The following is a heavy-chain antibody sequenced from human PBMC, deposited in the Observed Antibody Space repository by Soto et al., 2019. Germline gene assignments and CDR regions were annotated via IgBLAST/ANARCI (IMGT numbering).Heavy chain of an antibody. CDR1: GYTFTSYA. Sequence: GASVKVSCKDSGYTFTSYAMHWVRQAPGQRLEWMGWINAGNGNTKYSQKFQGRVTITRDTSASTAYMELSSLRSEDTAVYYCASSPFGGDYYFDYWGQGTLVTVSS. CDR2: INAGNGNT. V-gene: IGHV1-3*01. CDR3: ASSPFGGDYYFDY. J-gene: IGHJ4*02. D-gene: IGHD2-21*02.